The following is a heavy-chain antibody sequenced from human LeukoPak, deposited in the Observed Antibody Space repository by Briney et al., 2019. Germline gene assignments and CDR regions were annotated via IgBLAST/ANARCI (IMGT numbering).Heavy chain of an antibody. J-gene: IGHJ4*02. CDR1: GFTFSSYW. D-gene: IGHD3-22*01. CDR3: ARDSLVSSGYYLYYFDY. CDR2: INSDGSST. Sequence: GGSLRLSCAASGFTFSSYWMHWVRQAPGKGLVWVSRINSDGSSTSYADSVKGRLTISRDNAKNTLYLQMNSLRAEDTAVYYCARDSLVSSGYYLYYFDYWGQGTLVTVSS. V-gene: IGHV3-74*01.